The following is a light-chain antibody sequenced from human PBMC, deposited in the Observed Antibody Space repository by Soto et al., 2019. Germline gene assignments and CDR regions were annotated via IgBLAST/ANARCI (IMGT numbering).Light chain of an antibody. J-gene: IGKJ1*01. CDR2: AAS. CDR1: QSISSY. CDR3: HQSYSTPPWT. V-gene: IGKV1-39*01. Sequence: DSQMTQPPSSLSASVGDRVTITCRASQSISSYLNWYQQKPGRAPKLLIYAASSLQSGVPSRFSGSGSGTDFTLTISSLQPEDFATYYCHQSYSTPPWTFGQGTKV.